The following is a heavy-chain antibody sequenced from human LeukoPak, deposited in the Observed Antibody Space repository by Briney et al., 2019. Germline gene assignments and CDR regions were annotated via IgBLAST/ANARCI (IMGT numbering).Heavy chain of an antibody. V-gene: IGHV4-59*12. D-gene: IGHD5-24*01. CDR1: GVSINNYD. CDR2: SCYTGDA. Sequence: SETLSLSCTVSGVSINNYDMSWVRQAPGKGPQWIGCSCYTGDASYTASLKSRFSISRDTSKNTVSLKLNSVTAADTAAYYCARELAQDGGDDFDIWGQGTMVTVSS. CDR3: ARELAQDGGDDFDI. J-gene: IGHJ3*02.